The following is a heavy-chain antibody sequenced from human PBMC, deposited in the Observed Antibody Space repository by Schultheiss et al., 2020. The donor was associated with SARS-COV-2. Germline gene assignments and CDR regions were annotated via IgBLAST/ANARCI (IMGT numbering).Heavy chain of an antibody. CDR2: FNPKSDDT. V-gene: IGHV1-2*06. D-gene: IGHD6-13*01. J-gene: IGHJ1*01. Sequence: ASVKVSCKASGFTFTAYYIHWVRQAPGQGPEWMGRFNPKSDDTIFAQKFQGRVTMTGDKSVSTAYMALNSLTSDDTAVYYCARDRGLFNSSFFWVLEHWGQGSPVTVSS. CDR3: ARDRGLFNSSFFWVLEH. CDR1: GFTFTAYY.